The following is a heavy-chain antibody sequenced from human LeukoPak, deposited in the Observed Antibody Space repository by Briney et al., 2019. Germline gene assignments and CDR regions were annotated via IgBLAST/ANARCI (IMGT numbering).Heavy chain of an antibody. CDR2: IGTAGDT. Sequence: GGSLRLSCTASGFTFSSYDMHWVRQATGKGLEWVSAIGTAGDTYYPGSVKGRFTISRENAKNSLYLQMNSLRAGDTAVYYCAREIVGAIKSYFDYWGQGTLVTASS. CDR1: GFTFSSYD. V-gene: IGHV3-13*01. J-gene: IGHJ4*02. CDR3: AREIVGAIKSYFDY. D-gene: IGHD1-26*01.